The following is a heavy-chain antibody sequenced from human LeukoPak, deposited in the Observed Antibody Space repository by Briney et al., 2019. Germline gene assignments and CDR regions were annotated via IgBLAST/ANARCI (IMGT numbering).Heavy chain of an antibody. CDR3: ARDCSSTSCYYAGTVYYGMDV. V-gene: IGHV4-31*03. Sequence: SETLSLTCTVSGGSISSGGYYWSWIRQHPGKGLEWIGYIYYSGSTYYNPSLKSRVTISVDTSKNQFSLKLSSVTAADTAVYYCARDCSSTSCYYAGTVYYGMDVWGKGTTVTVSS. D-gene: IGHD2-2*01. J-gene: IGHJ6*04. CDR1: GGSISSGGYY. CDR2: IYYSGST.